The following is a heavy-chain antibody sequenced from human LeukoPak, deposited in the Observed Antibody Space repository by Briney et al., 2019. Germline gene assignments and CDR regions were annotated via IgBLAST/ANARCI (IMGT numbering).Heavy chain of an antibody. CDR1: LASISSGGYY. D-gene: IGHD4-11*01. CDR2: IYDSGTI. J-gene: IGHJ4*02. V-gene: IGHV4-31*03. CDR3: ASSYSNGWYDY. Sequence: PSETLSLTCTVSLASISSGGYYWSWIRQLPGKGLEWIGYIYDSGTIYSNPSLKSRLTLSVDTSKNQLSLRLTFVTAADTAVYYCASSYSNGWYDYWGQGTLVTVSS.